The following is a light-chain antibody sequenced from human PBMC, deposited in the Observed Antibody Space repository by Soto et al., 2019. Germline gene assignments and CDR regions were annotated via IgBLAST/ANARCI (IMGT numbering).Light chain of an antibody. V-gene: IGKV3-11*01. J-gene: IGKJ1*01. Sequence: DIVLTQSPATLSLSPGERATLSCRASQSVTYYLVWYQQKPGQAPRLLIHGASNRATGIPARFSGSGSGTDFTLTISSLEPEDIAVYYCQQRYNWPRSFGQGTQVEIK. CDR1: QSVTYY. CDR3: QQRYNWPRS. CDR2: GAS.